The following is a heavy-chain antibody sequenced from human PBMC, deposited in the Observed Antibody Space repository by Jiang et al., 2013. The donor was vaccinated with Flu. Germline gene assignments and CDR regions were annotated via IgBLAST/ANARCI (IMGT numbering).Heavy chain of an antibody. CDR2: IYYRGST. CDR1: GGSISSYY. V-gene: IGHV4-59*01. Sequence: KPSETLSLTCTVSGGSISSYYWSWIRQPPGKGLEWIGYIYYRGSTNYNPSLKSRVTISVDTSKNQFSLKLSSVTAADTAVYYCASPRGGYYEFDYWGQGTLVTVSS. CDR3: ASPRGGYYEFDY. J-gene: IGHJ4*02. D-gene: IGHD1-26*01.